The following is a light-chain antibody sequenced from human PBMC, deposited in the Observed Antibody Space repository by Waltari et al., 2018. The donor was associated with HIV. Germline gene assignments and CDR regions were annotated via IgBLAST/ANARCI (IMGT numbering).Light chain of an antibody. CDR2: KDI. Sequence: SYDLTQTPSVSVSPGQPARINCSRGSLPKTNSSWYRQKAGQAPVLLIYKDIERPSGIPERISGSESGTGVTLTISGVQAGDEGDYFCQSTDFDGTWVFGGGTKLTVL. CDR1: SLPKTN. CDR3: QSTDFDGTWV. V-gene: IGLV3-25*03. J-gene: IGLJ3*02.